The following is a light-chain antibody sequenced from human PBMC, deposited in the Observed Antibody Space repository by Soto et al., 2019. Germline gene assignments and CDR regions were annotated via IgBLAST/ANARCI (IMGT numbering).Light chain of an antibody. V-gene: IGKV3-11*01. J-gene: IGKJ3*01. CDR1: QSVGSF. CDR3: QHRSNWLGT. CDR2: DAS. Sequence: EIVLTQSPATLSLFPGERATLSCRASQSVGSFLAWYQQKSGQTPRLLIYDASNRAPGIPARFSGSGSGTDFTLTISSLEPEDFAVYYCQHRSNWLGTFGPGTKEDIK.